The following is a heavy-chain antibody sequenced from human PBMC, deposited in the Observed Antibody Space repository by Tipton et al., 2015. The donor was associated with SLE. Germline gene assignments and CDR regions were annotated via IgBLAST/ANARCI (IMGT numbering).Heavy chain of an antibody. J-gene: IGHJ4*02. CDR1: GGSLSSADYY. CDR3: ARTSGSYMDY. D-gene: IGHD3-10*01. CDR2: IFYSGTT. Sequence: TLSLTCTVSGGSLSSADYYWSWIRQPPGKGLEWIGYIFYSGTTYYNPSLKSRVTISVDTSKNQFSLRLSSVTAADTAVYYCARTSGSYMDYWGQGTLVTVSS. V-gene: IGHV4-30-4*01.